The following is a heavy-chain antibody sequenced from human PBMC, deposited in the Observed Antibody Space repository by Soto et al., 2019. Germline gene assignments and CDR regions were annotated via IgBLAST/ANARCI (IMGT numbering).Heavy chain of an antibody. V-gene: IGHV3-15*01. CDR2: IKSKTDGGTT. Sequence: PGGSLRLSCASSVFTFSNAWMSCVRHSPGKWLEWVGRIKSKTDGGTTDYAAPVKGRFTISRDDSKNTLYLQMNSLKAEDTAVYYCAKVSHYRSSWSAGTFDYWGQGTLDIVSS. CDR1: VFTFSNAW. J-gene: IGHJ4*02. CDR3: AKVSHYRSSWSAGTFDY. D-gene: IGHD6-13*01.